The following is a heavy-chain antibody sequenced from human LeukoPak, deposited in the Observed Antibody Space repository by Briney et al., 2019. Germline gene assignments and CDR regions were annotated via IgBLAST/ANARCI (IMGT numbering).Heavy chain of an antibody. J-gene: IGHJ5*02. Sequence: GGSLRLSCAASGFTFSSKDMHWVRQATGKGLEWVSAIGTAGDPYYPGSVKGRFTISRDNAKNSLYLQMNSLRAGDTAVYYCARDAELLWFGELLSSWFDPWGQGTLVTVSS. D-gene: IGHD3-10*01. CDR1: GFTFSSKD. V-gene: IGHV3-13*05. CDR3: ARDAELLWFGELLSSWFDP. CDR2: IGTAGDP.